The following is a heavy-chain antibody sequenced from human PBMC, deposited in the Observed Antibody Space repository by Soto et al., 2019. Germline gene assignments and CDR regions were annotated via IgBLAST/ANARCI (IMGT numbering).Heavy chain of an antibody. D-gene: IGHD2-8*02. Sequence: GGSLRLSCAASGFSFSISPMHWVRQAPGKGPEWVALISYDGTNKFYADSVKGRFTISRDNSKSTLYLHVDSLRPEDAAVYYCARDPKTTGGQHWAFNYFDSWGQGTLVTVSS. J-gene: IGHJ4*02. CDR2: ISYDGTNK. CDR3: ARDPKTTGGQHWAFNYFDS. V-gene: IGHV3-30-3*01. CDR1: GFSFSISP.